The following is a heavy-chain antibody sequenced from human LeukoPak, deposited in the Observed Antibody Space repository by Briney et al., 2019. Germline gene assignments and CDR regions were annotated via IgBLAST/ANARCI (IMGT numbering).Heavy chain of an antibody. Sequence: SETLSLTCTVSGGSISGYYWSWIRQPPGKGLEWIGEINHSGSTNYNPSLKSRVTISVDTSKNQFSLKLSSVTAADTAVYYCARWYYGSGVDYWGQGTLVTVSS. D-gene: IGHD3-10*01. V-gene: IGHV4-34*01. CDR1: GGSISGYY. CDR2: INHSGST. J-gene: IGHJ4*02. CDR3: ARWYYGSGVDY.